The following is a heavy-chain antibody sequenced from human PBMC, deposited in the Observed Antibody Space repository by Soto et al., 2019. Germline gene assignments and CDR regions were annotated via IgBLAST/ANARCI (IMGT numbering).Heavy chain of an antibody. V-gene: IGHV1-69*13. J-gene: IGHJ6*02. CDR2: IIPIFGTA. CDR3: ARIATVAATPSYCYYGMDV. CDR1: GGTFSSYA. Sequence: GASVKVSCKASGGTFSSYAISWVRQAPGQGLEWMGGIIPIFGTANYAQKFQGRVTITADESTSTAYMELSSLRSEDTAVYYCARIATVAATPSYCYYGMDVWGQGTTVTVSS. D-gene: IGHD2-15*01.